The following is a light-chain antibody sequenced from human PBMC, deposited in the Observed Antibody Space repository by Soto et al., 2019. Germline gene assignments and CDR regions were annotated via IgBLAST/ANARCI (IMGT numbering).Light chain of an antibody. J-gene: IGKJ1*01. CDR1: QSVSSDY. CDR2: GAS. Sequence: EILLTQSPGTVSLSPGDRATLSCRASQSVSSDYLAWYQQRPGQAPRLLIYGASRRATGIPDRLSGSGSGTQFTLTINRLEPEDFAVYYCQAFGTSPRWTFGQGTKVDIK. V-gene: IGKV3-20*01. CDR3: QAFGTSPRWT.